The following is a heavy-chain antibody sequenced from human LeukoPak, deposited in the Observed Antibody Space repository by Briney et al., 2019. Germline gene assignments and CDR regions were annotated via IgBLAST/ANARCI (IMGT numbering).Heavy chain of an antibody. V-gene: IGHV3-74*01. CDR2: INSDGSST. D-gene: IGHD6-19*01. J-gene: IGHJ6*02. Sequence: GGSLRLSCAASGFTFSSYWMHWVRQAPGKGLVWVSRINSDGSSTSYADSVKGRFTISRDNAKNTLYLQMNSLRAEDTAVYYCAREGSGGWLDGMDVWGQGTTVTVSS. CDR1: GFTFSSYW. CDR3: AREGSGGWLDGMDV.